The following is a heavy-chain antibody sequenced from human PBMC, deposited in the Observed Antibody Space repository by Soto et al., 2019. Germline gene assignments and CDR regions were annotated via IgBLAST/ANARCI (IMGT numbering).Heavy chain of an antibody. Sequence: SETLSLTCTVSGGSISSGGYYWSWIRQHPGKGLEWIGYIYYSGSTYYNPSLKSRVTISVDTSKNQFSLKLSSVTAADTAVYYCAREYYYDSSGCFDCWGQGTLVTVSS. CDR1: GGSISSGGYY. CDR2: IYYSGST. CDR3: AREYYYDSSGCFDC. V-gene: IGHV4-31*03. J-gene: IGHJ4*02. D-gene: IGHD3-22*01.